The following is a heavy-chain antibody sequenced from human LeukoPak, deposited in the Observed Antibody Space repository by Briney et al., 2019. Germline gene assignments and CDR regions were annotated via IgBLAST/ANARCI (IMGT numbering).Heavy chain of an antibody. J-gene: IGHJ6*03. CDR3: AKEGPDYYDSSGYSYYYYYMDV. V-gene: IGHV3-30*02. CDR1: GFTFSSYG. CDR2: IRYDGSNK. Sequence: GGSLRLSCAASGFTFSSYGMHWVRQAPGKGLEWVAFIRYDGSNKYYADSVKGRFTISRDNSKNTLYLQMNSLRAEDTAVYYCAKEGPDYYDSSGYSYYYYYMDVWGKGTTVTISS. D-gene: IGHD3-22*01.